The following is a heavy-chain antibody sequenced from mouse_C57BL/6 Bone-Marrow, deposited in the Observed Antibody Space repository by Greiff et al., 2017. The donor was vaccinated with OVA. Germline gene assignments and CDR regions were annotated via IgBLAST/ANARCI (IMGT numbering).Heavy chain of an antibody. CDR2: IYPRDGST. J-gene: IGHJ4*01. CDR1: GYTFTDHT. V-gene: IGHV1-78*01. CDR3: ARLLWYHYYAMDD. D-gene: IGHD2-1*01. Sequence: VQLQESDAELVKPGASVKISCKVSGYTFTDHTIHWMKQRPEQGLEWIGYIYPRDGSTKYNEKFKGKATLNADKSPSTAYMQLNSLTSEDSAVYFCARLLWYHYYAMDDWGQGTSVTVSS.